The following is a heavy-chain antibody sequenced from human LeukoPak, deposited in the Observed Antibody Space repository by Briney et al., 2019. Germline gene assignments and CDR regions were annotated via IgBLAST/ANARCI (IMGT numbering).Heavy chain of an antibody. Sequence: ASVKVSCKASGYTFTGYYIHWVRQAPGQGLEWMGWSNPNSGGTKYAQKFQGRVTMTRDTSISTAYMELSGLRSDDTAVYYCAIVYYDNSGSPSWYFDLWGRGTLVTVSS. CDR2: SNPNSGGT. J-gene: IGHJ2*01. CDR1: GYTFTGYY. V-gene: IGHV1-2*02. D-gene: IGHD3-22*01. CDR3: AIVYYDNSGSPSWYFDL.